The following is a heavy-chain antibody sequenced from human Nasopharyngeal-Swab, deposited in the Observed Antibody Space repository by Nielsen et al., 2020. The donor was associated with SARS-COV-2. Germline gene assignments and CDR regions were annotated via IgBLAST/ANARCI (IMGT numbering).Heavy chain of an antibody. D-gene: IGHD5-18*01. CDR2: ISYDGSNK. J-gene: IGHJ4*02. V-gene: IGHV3-30*03. Sequence: GESLKISCAASGFTFSSYGMHWVRQAPGKGLEWVAVISYDGSNKYYADSVKGRFTISRDNSKNTLYLQMNSLRAEDTAVYYCAAFTGIQLWFPIDYWGQGTLVTVSS. CDR1: GFTFSSYG. CDR3: AAFTGIQLWFPIDY.